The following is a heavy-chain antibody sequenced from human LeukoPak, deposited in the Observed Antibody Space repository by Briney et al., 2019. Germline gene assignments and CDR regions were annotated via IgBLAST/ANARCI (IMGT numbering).Heavy chain of an antibody. D-gene: IGHD6-6*01. J-gene: IGHJ5*02. Sequence: GGSLRLSCAASGLTFSNYWMDWVRQAPGKGLEWVANIKQDGSEKNYVDSVKGRFIISRDNAKNSLYLQMNTLRADDTAVYYCARAGIAARPSLNWFDPWGQGTLVTVSS. CDR3: ARAGIAARPSLNWFDP. CDR1: GLTFSNYW. CDR2: IKQDGSEK. V-gene: IGHV3-7*03.